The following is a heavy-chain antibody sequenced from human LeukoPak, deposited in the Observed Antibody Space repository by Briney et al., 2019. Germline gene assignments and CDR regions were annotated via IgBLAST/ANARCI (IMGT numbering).Heavy chain of an antibody. CDR2: INHSGST. Sequence: SETLSLTCAVYGGSFSGYYWSWIRQPPGKGLEWIGEINHSGSTNYNPSLKSRVTLSVDTSKNQFSLKLSSVTAADTAVYYCASLRYCSSTSCYSSHYYYGMDVWGQGTTVTVSS. J-gene: IGHJ6*02. CDR3: ASLRYCSSTSCYSSHYYYGMDV. CDR1: GGSFSGYY. D-gene: IGHD2-2*01. V-gene: IGHV4-34*01.